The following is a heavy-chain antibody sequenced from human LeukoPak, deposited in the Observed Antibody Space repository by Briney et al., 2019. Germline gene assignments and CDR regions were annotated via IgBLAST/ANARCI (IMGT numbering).Heavy chain of an antibody. D-gene: IGHD3-10*01. CDR2: ISSSGSTI. CDR1: GFTFGPYT. CDR3: ARDRGPFDP. J-gene: IGHJ5*02. V-gene: IGHV3-48*04. Sequence: GGSLRLSCAASGFTFGPYTMNWVRQAPGKGLEWVSYISSSGSTIYYADSVKGRFTISRDNAKNSLYLQMNSLRAEDTAVYYCARDRGPFDPWGQGTLVTVSS.